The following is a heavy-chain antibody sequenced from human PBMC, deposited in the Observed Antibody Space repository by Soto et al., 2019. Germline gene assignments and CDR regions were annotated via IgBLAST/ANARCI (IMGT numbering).Heavy chain of an antibody. CDR2: IHPRGST. D-gene: IGHD2-15*01. V-gene: IGHV4-4*02. J-gene: IGHJ4*02. Sequence: PSETLSLTCAVSGGSISTNNWWSWVRQPPGKGLEWIGEIHPRGSTNYNPSLRSRVTMSLDKSKDQFSLRLNSVTAADTAVYYCARLGYCSAGTCYNFDHWGQGPLVTVSS. CDR1: GGSISTNNW. CDR3: ARLGYCSAGTCYNFDH.